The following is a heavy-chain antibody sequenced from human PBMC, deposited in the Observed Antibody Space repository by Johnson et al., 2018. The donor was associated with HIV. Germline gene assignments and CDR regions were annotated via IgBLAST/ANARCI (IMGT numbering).Heavy chain of an antibody. CDR1: GFTFDDYC. D-gene: IGHD6-19*01. CDR3: ARRMFSSGWYNDGLGAFDI. CDR2: IRYDGSDK. J-gene: IGHJ3*02. V-gene: IGHV3-30*02. Sequence: QMQLVESGGGVVRPGGSLRLSCAAAGFTFDDYCTHWVRQAPGKGLEWVAFIRYDGSDKYYADSVKGRFNISRDNSKNTLYLQMNSLRAGDTAVYYCARRMFSSGWYNDGLGAFDIWGQGTMVTVSS.